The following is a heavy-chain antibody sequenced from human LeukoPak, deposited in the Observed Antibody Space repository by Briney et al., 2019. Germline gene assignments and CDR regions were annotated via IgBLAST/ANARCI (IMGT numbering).Heavy chain of an antibody. CDR3: AREQPFCGGDCYPDY. Sequence: GASVQVSCKASGYTFTGYYMHWVRQAPGQGLEWMGWINADSGGTNYAQKFQGRVTMTRDTSISTAYMELSRLTSDDTAVYYCAREQPFCGGDCYPDYWGQGTLVTVSS. CDR1: GYTFTGYY. V-gene: IGHV1-2*02. D-gene: IGHD2-21*02. CDR2: INADSGGT. J-gene: IGHJ4*02.